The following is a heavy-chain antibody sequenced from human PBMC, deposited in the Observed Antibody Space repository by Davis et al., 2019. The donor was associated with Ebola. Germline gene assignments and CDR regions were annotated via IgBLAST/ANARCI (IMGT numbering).Heavy chain of an antibody. Sequence: MPSETLSLTCTVSGGSISSYYWSWIRQPPGKGLEWIGYIYYSGSTNYNPSLKSRVTISVDTSKNQFSLKLSSVTAADTAVYYCARASPKYYYDSSGYYLGSDAFDIWGQGTMVTVSS. J-gene: IGHJ3*02. V-gene: IGHV4-59*01. D-gene: IGHD3-22*01. CDR2: IYYSGST. CDR3: ARASPKYYYDSSGYYLGSDAFDI. CDR1: GGSISSYY.